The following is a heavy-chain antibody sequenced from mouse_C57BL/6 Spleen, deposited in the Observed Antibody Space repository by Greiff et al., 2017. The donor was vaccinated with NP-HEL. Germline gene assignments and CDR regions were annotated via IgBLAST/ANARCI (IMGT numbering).Heavy chain of an antibody. CDR1: GFTFSSYA. Sequence: EVKVVESGGGLVKPGGSLKLSCAASGFTFSSYAMSWVRQTPEKRLEWVATISDGGSYTYYPDNVKGRFTISRDNAKNNLYLQMSHLKSEDTAMYYCARGGDGYPAWFAYWGQGTLVTVSA. J-gene: IGHJ3*01. V-gene: IGHV5-4*03. CDR3: ARGGDGYPAWFAY. CDR2: ISDGGSYT. D-gene: IGHD2-3*01.